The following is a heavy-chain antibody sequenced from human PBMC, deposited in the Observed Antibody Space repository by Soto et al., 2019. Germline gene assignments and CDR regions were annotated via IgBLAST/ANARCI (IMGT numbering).Heavy chain of an antibody. D-gene: IGHD2-2*01. CDR1: GFTFSSYS. CDR2: VSSSSSYI. V-gene: IGHV3-21*01. CDR3: ARDRKVVPAATFDY. Sequence: EVQLVESGGGLVKPGGSLRLSCAASGFTFSSYSMNWVSQAPGKGLEWVSSVSSSSSYIYYADSVKGRFTISRDNAKNSLDLQMNSLRDEDTAVYYCARDRKVVPAATFDYWGQGTLVTVSS. J-gene: IGHJ4*02.